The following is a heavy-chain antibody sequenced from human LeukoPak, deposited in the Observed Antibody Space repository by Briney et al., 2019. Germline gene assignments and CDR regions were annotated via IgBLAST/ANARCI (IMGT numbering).Heavy chain of an antibody. V-gene: IGHV4-39*07. CDR2: IYDSGST. D-gene: IGHD3-3*01. CDR1: GGSIRSSYYY. Sequence: SETLSLTCTVSGGSIRSSYYYWGWIRQPPGKGLEWIGSIYDSGSTYYNPSLKSRVTISVDTSKNQFSLKLSSVTAADTAVYYCARGETPLNYYDFWSGYYMREHRNNWFDPWGQGTLVTVSS. CDR3: ARGETPLNYYDFWSGYYMREHRNNWFDP. J-gene: IGHJ5*02.